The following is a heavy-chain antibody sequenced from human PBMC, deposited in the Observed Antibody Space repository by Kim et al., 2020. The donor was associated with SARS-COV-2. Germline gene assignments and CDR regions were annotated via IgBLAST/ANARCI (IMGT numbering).Heavy chain of an antibody. D-gene: IGHD3-10*01. CDR3: AKDIRGYYYGWGSYISHYYGMGV. Sequence: GGSLRLSCAASGFTFNDYAMHWVRQAPGKGLEWVSGIRWDSGSIGYADSVKGRFTISRDNAKNSLYLQMNSLRAEDTALYYCAKDIRGYYYGWGSYISHYYGMGVWGPGTTVTVSS. CDR2: IRWDSGSI. J-gene: IGHJ6*02. CDR1: GFTFNDYA. V-gene: IGHV3-9*01.